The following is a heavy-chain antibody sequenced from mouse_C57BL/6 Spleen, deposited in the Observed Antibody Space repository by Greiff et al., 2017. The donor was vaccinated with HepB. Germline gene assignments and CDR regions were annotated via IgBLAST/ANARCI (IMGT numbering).Heavy chain of an antibody. Sequence: EVHLVESGGDLVKPGGSLKLSCAASGFTFSSYGMSWVRQTPDKRLEWVATISSGGSYTYYPDSVKGRFTISRDNAKNTLYLQMGSLKSEDTAMYYCARHLTTVVAPYYYAMDYWGQGTSVTVSS. CDR3: ARHLTTVVAPYYYAMDY. CDR1: GFTFSSYG. J-gene: IGHJ4*01. V-gene: IGHV5-6*01. D-gene: IGHD1-1*01. CDR2: ISSGGSYT.